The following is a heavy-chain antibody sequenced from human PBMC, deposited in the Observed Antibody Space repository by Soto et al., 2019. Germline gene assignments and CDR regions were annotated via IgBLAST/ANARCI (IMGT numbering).Heavy chain of an antibody. D-gene: IGHD3-3*01. Sequence: GGSLRLSCAASGFTFSIYSMNWVRQALGKGLEWVSYISSSSTTIYYADSVKGRFTVSRDNAKKSLYLQMNSLRDEDTAVYYCVRPDGGLGADLSPTYYYYGMDVWGQGTTVT. V-gene: IGHV3-48*02. CDR1: GFTFSIYS. J-gene: IGHJ6*02. CDR3: VRPDGGLGADLSPTYYYYGMDV. CDR2: ISSSSTTI.